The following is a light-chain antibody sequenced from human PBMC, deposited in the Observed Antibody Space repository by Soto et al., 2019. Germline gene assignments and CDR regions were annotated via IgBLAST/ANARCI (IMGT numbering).Light chain of an antibody. CDR3: QSYDSSLSGPVV. J-gene: IGLJ2*01. V-gene: IGLV1-40*01. CDR2: GNT. CDR1: SSNIGAGYD. Sequence: QSVLTQPPSVSGAPGQRVTVSCTGSSSNIGAGYDVHWYQHLPGTAPKLLIYGNTNRPSGVPDRFSGSKSGTSASLAITGLQAEDEADYYCQSYDSSLSGPVVFGGGTQLTVL.